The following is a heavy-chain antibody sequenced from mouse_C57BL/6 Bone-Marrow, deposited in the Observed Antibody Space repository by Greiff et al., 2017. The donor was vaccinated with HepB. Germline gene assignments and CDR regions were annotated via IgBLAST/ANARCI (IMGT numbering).Heavy chain of an antibody. V-gene: IGHV1-81*01. J-gene: IGHJ2*01. CDR1: GYTFTSYG. Sequence: QVQLKESGAELARPGASVKLSCKASGYTFTSYGISWVKQRTGQGLEWIGEIYPRSGNTYYNEKFKGKATLTADKSSSTAYMELRSLTSEDSAVYFCARRDYYGSRRGDYWGQGTTLTVSS. CDR2: IYPRSGNT. CDR3: ARRDYYGSRRGDY. D-gene: IGHD1-1*01.